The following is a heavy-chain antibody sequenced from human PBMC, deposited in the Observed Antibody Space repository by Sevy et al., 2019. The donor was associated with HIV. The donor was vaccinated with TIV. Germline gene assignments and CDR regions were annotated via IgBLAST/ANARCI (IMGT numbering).Heavy chain of an antibody. CDR3: VKDMDPRYVYYYMDV. Sequence: GGSLRLSCAASGFTFDDYAMHWVRQAPGKGLEWVSGIGWNTGFIAYADSVMCRFTISRDNAKNSLYLQMNSLRAEDTALYYCVKDMDPRYVYYYMDVWGKGTTVTVSS. D-gene: IGHD5-12*01. J-gene: IGHJ6*03. V-gene: IGHV3-9*01. CDR2: IGWNTGFI. CDR1: GFTFDDYA.